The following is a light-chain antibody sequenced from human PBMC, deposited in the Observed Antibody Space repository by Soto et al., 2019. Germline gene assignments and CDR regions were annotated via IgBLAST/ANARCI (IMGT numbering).Light chain of an antibody. Sequence: DIQMTQSPSSLSASVGDRVTITCRASQSISNYLNWYQQKPGKAPKLLIYAASSLQGGVPSRFSGSGSGTDFTLTISSLQPEDFATYYCQQSYGTPFTFGPGTKVDIK. CDR2: AAS. CDR3: QQSYGTPFT. V-gene: IGKV1-39*01. CDR1: QSISNY. J-gene: IGKJ3*01.